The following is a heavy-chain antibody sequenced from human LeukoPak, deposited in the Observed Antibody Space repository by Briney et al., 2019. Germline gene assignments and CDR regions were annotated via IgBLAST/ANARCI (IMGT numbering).Heavy chain of an antibody. V-gene: IGHV3-30-3*01. CDR2: ISYDGSNK. CDR3: ARDRPSRCSSTSCPAYYYYYGMDV. CDR1: GFTFSSYA. D-gene: IGHD2-2*01. Sequence: GGSLRLSCAASGFTFSSYAMHWVRQAPGKGLEWVAVISYDGSNKYYADSVKGRFTISRDNSKNTLYLQMNSLRGEDTAVYYCARDRPSRCSSTSCPAYYYYYGMDVWGQGSTVTVSS. J-gene: IGHJ6*02.